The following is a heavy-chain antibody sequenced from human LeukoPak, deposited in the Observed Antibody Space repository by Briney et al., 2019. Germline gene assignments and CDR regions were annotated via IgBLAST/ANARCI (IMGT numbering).Heavy chain of an antibody. CDR1: GFSFDDYV. CDR2: ISYDGNNK. J-gene: IGHJ4*02. CDR3: AKVWRDDHISGSYRGLDH. Sequence: GMSLRLSCAASGFSFDDYVMDWVRQAPGKGLEWVAGISYDGNNKYYADSVKGRFTISRDNSKNTLYLQMNSLRVEDTAIYFCAKVWRDDHISGSYRGLDHWGQGTLVSASS. V-gene: IGHV3-30*18. D-gene: IGHD3-16*02.